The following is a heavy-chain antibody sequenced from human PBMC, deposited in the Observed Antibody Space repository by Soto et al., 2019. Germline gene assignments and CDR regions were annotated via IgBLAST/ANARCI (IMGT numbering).Heavy chain of an antibody. CDR2: IYPGDSDT. V-gene: IGHV5-51*01. Sequence: GESLKISCKGSGYSFTSYWIGWVRQMPGKGLEWMGIIYPGDSDTRYSPSFQGQVTISADKSISTAYLQWSSLKASDTAMYYCARTWWDIVVVPAAMETFSHWFDHWGQGTLVTVSS. CDR1: GYSFTSYW. D-gene: IGHD2-2*01. CDR3: ARTWWDIVVVPAAMETFSHWFDH. J-gene: IGHJ5*02.